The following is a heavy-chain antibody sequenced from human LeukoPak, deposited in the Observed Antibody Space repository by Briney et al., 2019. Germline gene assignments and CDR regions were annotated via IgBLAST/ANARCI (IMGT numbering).Heavy chain of an antibody. CDR1: GYTFSSYG. Sequence: GPVKVSCKASGYTFSSYGISWGRQAPGQGVVWMGWISAYNGNTNYAQKLQGRVTMTTDTSTSTAYMELRSLRSDDTAVYYCARVEMATKVADYWGQGTLVTVSS. V-gene: IGHV1-18*01. CDR2: ISAYNGNT. CDR3: ARVEMATKVADY. J-gene: IGHJ4*02. D-gene: IGHD5-24*01.